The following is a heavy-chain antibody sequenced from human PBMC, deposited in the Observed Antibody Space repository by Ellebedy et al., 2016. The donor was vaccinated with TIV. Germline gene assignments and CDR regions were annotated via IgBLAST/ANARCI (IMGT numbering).Heavy chain of an antibody. Sequence: GESLKISCAASGFTFSSYAMSWVRQAPGKGLEWVSAISGSGGSTYYADSVKGRFTISRDNSKNTLYLQMNSLRAEDTAVYYCARRGAGGFDYWGQGTLVTVSS. CDR1: GFTFSSYA. CDR2: ISGSGGST. CDR3: ARRGAGGFDY. V-gene: IGHV3-23*01. D-gene: IGHD2-8*02. J-gene: IGHJ4*02.